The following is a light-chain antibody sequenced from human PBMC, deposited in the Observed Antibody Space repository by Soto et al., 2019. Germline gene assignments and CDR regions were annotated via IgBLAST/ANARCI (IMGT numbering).Light chain of an antibody. V-gene: IGLV1-47*01. J-gene: IGLJ7*01. CDR2: KNN. CDR1: SSNIGNFY. CDR3: AAWDDSLSGPGV. Sequence: SVLTQPPSASGTPGQRVTISCSGSSSNIGNFYVYWYQQLPGTAPKLLIYKNNQRPLGVPDRFSGSKSGTSASLAISGLLSEDEADYYCAAWDDSLSGPGVFGGGTQLTFL.